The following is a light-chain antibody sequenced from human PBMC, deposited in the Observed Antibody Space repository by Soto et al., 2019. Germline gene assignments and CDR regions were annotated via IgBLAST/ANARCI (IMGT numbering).Light chain of an antibody. CDR1: QSVSSN. CDR2: GAS. CDR3: QQYNNWPPIT. Sequence: EIVMTQSKDTLSLSKGERATLSCRASQSVSSNLAWYQQKPGQAPRLLIYGASTRATGIPARFSGSGSGTEFTLTISNLQSEDFAVYYCQQYNNWPPITFGQGTLLEIK. J-gene: IGKJ5*01. V-gene: IGKV3-15*01.